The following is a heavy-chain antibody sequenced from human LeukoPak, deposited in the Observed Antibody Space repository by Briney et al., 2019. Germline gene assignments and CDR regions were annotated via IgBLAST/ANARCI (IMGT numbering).Heavy chain of an antibody. Sequence: ASVKVSCKASGYTFTGYYMHWVRQAPGQGLEWMGWINPNSGGTNYAQKFQGRVTMTRDTSISTAYMELSRLRSDDTAVYYCARVRTISGYYEALPYWGQGTLVTVSS. V-gene: IGHV1-2*02. J-gene: IGHJ4*02. CDR2: INPNSGGT. D-gene: IGHD3-22*01. CDR3: ARVRTISGYYEALPY. CDR1: GYTFTGYY.